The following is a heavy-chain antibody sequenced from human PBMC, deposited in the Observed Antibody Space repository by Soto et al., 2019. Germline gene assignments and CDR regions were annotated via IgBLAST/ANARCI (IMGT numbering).Heavy chain of an antibody. Sequence: EGSLRLSCAASGFDFSSDVMNWVRQALGKGLEWVASIFGSGRTTYYADSVKGRFNISRDNSKNTLYLQLNSLRVEDTALYYCAKSQSGSFFAAFDLWGQGTMVTVSS. D-gene: IGHD1-26*01. CDR1: GFDFSSDV. V-gene: IGHV3-23*01. J-gene: IGHJ3*01. CDR3: AKSQSGSFFAAFDL. CDR2: IFGSGRTT.